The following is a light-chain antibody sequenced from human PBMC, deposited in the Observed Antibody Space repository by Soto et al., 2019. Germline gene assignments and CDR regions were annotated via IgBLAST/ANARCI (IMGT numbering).Light chain of an antibody. CDR3: QQYGASPPYT. Sequence: ELVLTQSPGTLSLSPGERATLSCRASQSVSSSYLAWYQQRPGQAPRLLIYATSSRATGIPDRFSGSGSGTDFTLTISRLEPEDFAVYYCQQYGASPPYTFGQGTKLEIK. CDR2: ATS. CDR1: QSVSSSY. V-gene: IGKV3-20*01. J-gene: IGKJ2*01.